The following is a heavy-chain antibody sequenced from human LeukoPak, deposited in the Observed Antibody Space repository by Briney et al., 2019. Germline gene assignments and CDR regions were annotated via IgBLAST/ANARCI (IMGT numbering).Heavy chain of an antibody. J-gene: IGHJ6*02. Sequence: SGTLSLTCTVSGGSISSYYWSWIRQPPGKGLEWIGYIYYSGSTNYNPSLKSRVTISVDTSKNQVSGKLSSVTDADTAVYYCARQLLGSHYFFGLDVWGQGTTVTVSS. CDR2: IYYSGST. CDR3: ARQLLGSHYFFGLDV. CDR1: GGSISSYY. D-gene: IGHD1-7*01. V-gene: IGHV4-59*01.